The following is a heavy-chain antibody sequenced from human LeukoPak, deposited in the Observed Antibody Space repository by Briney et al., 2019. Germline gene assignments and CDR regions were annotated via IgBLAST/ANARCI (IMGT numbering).Heavy chain of an antibody. CDR1: GFTFSDYY. CDR3: ARDMWPAADLFDYGMDV. D-gene: IGHD6-25*01. V-gene: IGHV3-11*01. J-gene: IGHJ6*02. CDR2: ISSSGSTI. Sequence: GGSLRLSCAASGFTFSDYYMSWIRQAPGKGLEWVSYISSSGSTIYYADSVKGRFTISRDNAKNSLYLQMNSLRAEDTAVYYCARDMWPAADLFDYGMDVWGQGTTVTVSS.